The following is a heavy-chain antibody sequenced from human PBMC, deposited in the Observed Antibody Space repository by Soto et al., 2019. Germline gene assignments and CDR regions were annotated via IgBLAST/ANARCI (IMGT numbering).Heavy chain of an antibody. J-gene: IGHJ6*02. CDR3: ARDPGVVVVPAAMGPRDYYYGMDV. Sequence: PSETLSLTCAVSVYSISSGYYWGWIRQPPGKGLEWIGSIYHSGSTYYNPSLKSRVTISVDTSKNQFSLKLSSVTAADTAVYYCARDPGVVVVPAAMGPRDYYYGMDVWGQGTTVTVSS. D-gene: IGHD2-2*01. V-gene: IGHV4-38-2*02. CDR1: VYSISSGYY. CDR2: IYHSGST.